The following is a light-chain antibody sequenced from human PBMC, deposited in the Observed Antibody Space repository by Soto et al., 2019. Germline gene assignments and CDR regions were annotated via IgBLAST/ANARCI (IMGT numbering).Light chain of an antibody. CDR3: CSYASGSIYV. V-gene: IGLV2-14*01. CDR2: EVD. J-gene: IGLJ1*01. Sequence: QSVLTQPASVSGSPGQSITISCTGTSSDVGAFNYVSWYLQYPGKAPKLMIYEVDNRPSGVSNRFSGSKSGNTASLTISGLQAEDDADYYCCSYASGSIYVFGTGTKLTVL. CDR1: SSDVGAFNY.